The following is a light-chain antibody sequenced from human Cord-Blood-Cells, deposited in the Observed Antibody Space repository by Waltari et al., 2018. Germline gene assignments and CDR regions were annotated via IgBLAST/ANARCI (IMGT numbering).Light chain of an antibody. CDR3: CSYAGSYTYWV. J-gene: IGLJ3*02. V-gene: IGLV2-11*01. CDR1: SSDVVGYNY. Sequence: QSALTQPRAVSGSPGQPVPISCTGTSSDVVGYNYVSWSQQHPGKDPNLMIYDVSKRPSGVPDRFSGSKSGNTASLTISGLQAEDEADYYCCSYAGSYTYWVFGGGTKLTVL. CDR2: DVS.